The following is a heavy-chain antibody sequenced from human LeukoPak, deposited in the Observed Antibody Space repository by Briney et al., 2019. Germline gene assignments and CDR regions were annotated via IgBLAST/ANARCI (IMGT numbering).Heavy chain of an antibody. V-gene: IGHV4-34*01. J-gene: IGHJ4*02. CDR2: INHSGST. D-gene: IGHD3-22*01. Sequence: SETLSPTCAVYGGSFSGYYWSWIRQPPGKGLEWIGEINHSGSTNYNPSLKSRVTISVDTSKNQFSLKLSSVTAADTAVYYCARFQHYYYDSSGLNAGFDYWGQGTLVTVSS. CDR3: ARFQHYYYDSSGLNAGFDY. CDR1: GGSFSGYY.